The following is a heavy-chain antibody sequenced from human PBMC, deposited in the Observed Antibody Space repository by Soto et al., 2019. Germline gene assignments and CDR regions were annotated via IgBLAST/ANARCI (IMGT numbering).Heavy chain of an antibody. CDR2: ISYDGGNQ. V-gene: IGHV3-30-3*01. CDR1: GFTFNSYP. CDR3: ARGPITQTSFIDH. J-gene: IGHJ4*02. Sequence: PGGSMKLACEASGFTFNSYPMHWVRQAPGKGLEWVTVISYDGGNQYYADSVKGRFTISRDNSKDTLYLQMHSLRSDDTAVYFCARGPITQTSFIDHWGQGTLVTVSS. D-gene: IGHD1-20*01.